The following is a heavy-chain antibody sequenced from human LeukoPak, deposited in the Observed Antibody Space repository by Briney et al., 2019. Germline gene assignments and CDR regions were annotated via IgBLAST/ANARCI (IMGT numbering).Heavy chain of an antibody. D-gene: IGHD3-10*01. J-gene: IGHJ4*02. Sequence: GGSLRLSCAASGFTFSSYSMNWVRQAPGKGLEWVSSISSSSSYIYYADSVKGRFTISRDNAKNSLYLQMNSLRAEDTAIYYCARVDVVPSSPPFVDYWGQGTLVTVSS. CDR3: ARVDVVPSSPPFVDY. CDR2: ISSSSSYI. V-gene: IGHV3-21*01. CDR1: GFTFSSYS.